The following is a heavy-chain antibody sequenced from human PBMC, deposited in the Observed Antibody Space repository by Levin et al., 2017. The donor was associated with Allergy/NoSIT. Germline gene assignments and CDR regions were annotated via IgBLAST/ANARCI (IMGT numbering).Heavy chain of an antibody. J-gene: IGHJ4*02. CDR1: GFTFNNYA. Sequence: LPLTCAASGFTFNNYAMSWVRQAPGKGLEWVSAIINSGVGTYYADSVKGRFTISRDNSKNTMYLQMNSLRAEDTAVYFCAKDAIRGSDQPYYFDYWGQGTLVTASS. V-gene: IGHV3-23*01. CDR2: IINSGVGT. CDR3: AKDAIRGSDQPYYFDY. D-gene: IGHD6-19*01.